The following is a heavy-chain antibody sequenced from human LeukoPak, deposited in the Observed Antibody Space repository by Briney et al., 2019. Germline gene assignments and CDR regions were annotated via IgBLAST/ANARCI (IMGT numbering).Heavy chain of an antibody. J-gene: IGHJ5*02. CDR3: ARFIVVVPAAITGPPRYNWFDP. CDR1: GVSFSGYY. CDR2: INHSGST. D-gene: IGHD2-2*01. V-gene: IGHV4-34*01. Sequence: PSETLSLTCAVYGVSFSGYYWSWIRQPPGKGLEWIGEINHSGSTNYNPFLKSRVTISVDTSKNQFSLKLSSVTAADTAVYYCARFIVVVPAAITGPPRYNWFDPWGQGTLVTVSS.